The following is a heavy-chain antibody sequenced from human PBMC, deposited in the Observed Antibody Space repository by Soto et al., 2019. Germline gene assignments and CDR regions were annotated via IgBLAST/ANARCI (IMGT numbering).Heavy chain of an antibody. CDR1: GFTFRSYS. Sequence: GGSLRLSCAASGFTFRSYSMNWVRQAPGKGLEWVSSISSSSSYIYYADSVKGRFTISRDNAKNSLYMQMISLRAEDSAVYYCARVGLGELSLGVRYYFDYWGQGTLVTVSS. V-gene: IGHV3-21*01. D-gene: IGHD3-16*02. J-gene: IGHJ4*02. CDR3: ARVGLGELSLGVRYYFDY. CDR2: ISSSSSYI.